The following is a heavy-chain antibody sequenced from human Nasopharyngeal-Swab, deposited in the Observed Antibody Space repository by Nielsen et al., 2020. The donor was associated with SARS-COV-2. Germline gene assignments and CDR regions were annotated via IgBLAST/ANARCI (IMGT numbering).Heavy chain of an antibody. D-gene: IGHD2-2*01. Sequence: GESLKISCAASGFTFSSYSMNWVRQAPGKGLEWVSYISSSSTIYYADSVKGRFTISRDNAKNSLYLQMNSLRAEDTAVYYCARATRPRYCSSTSCFNWFDPWGQGTLVTVSS. J-gene: IGHJ5*02. CDR2: ISSSSTI. V-gene: IGHV3-48*01. CDR1: GFTFSSYS. CDR3: ARATRPRYCSSTSCFNWFDP.